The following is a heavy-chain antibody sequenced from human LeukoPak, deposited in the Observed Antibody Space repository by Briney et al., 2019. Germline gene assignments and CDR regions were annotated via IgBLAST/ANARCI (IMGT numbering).Heavy chain of an antibody. Sequence: RAGGSLRLSCAASGFTFSSYEMNWVRQAPGKGLEWVSTISGNGGRTYYADSVKGRFTISRDNSKNTLYLQMNSLRAEDTAVYYCAREKYSTGWFDYWGQGTLVTVSS. CDR1: GFTFSSYE. CDR2: ISGNGGRT. J-gene: IGHJ4*02. CDR3: AREKYSTGWFDY. V-gene: IGHV3-23*01. D-gene: IGHD6-19*01.